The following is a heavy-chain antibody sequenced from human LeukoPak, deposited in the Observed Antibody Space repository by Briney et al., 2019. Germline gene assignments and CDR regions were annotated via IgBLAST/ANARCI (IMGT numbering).Heavy chain of an antibody. J-gene: IGHJ4*02. D-gene: IGHD1-1*01. CDR3: SRTFDY. Sequence: PGGSLRLSCAASGFTFSSSWMHGVRKSPGKGLVWVSGINSDGSSTRYADSVKGRFTISRDNAKNTVYLQMNSLRAEDTAVYATSRTFDYWGQGTLVTVSS. CDR1: GFTFSSSW. CDR2: INSDGSST. V-gene: IGHV3-74*01.